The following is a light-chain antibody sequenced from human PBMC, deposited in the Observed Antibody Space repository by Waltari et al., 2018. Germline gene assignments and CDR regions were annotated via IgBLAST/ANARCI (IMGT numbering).Light chain of an antibody. J-gene: IGKJ2*01. CDR3: QQYYSTPPYT. CDR2: WAS. CDR1: QSVLYSSNNKNY. Sequence: DIVMTQSPDSLAVSLGERATINCKSSQSVLYSSNNKNYLAWYQQKPGQPPKLRIYWASTREAGVPDRFSGSGSGTDFTLTISSLQAEEVAVYDCQQYYSTPPYTFGQGTKLEIK. V-gene: IGKV4-1*01.